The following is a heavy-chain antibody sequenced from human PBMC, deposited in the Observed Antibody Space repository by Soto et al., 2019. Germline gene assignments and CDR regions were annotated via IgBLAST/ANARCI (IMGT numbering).Heavy chain of an antibody. CDR1: GYNFISYG. CDR3: AREADPMVRGVIPLDY. CDR2: FNTDNGNS. Sequence: QVQLVQSGAEVKKPGASVKVSCKASGYNFISYGMSWVRQAPGQGLEWMGWFNTDNGNSNYAQKVQGRVTMTTDTSTTTAYMELRSLRSDDTAVYYCAREADPMVRGVIPLDYWGQGTLVTVSS. D-gene: IGHD3-10*01. J-gene: IGHJ4*02. V-gene: IGHV1-18*01.